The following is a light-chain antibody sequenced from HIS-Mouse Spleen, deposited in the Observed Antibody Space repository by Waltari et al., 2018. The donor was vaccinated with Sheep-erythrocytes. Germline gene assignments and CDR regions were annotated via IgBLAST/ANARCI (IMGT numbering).Light chain of an antibody. Sequence: QSALTQPRSVSGSPGQSVTISCTGTSSDVGGYNYVSWYQQHPGKAHKLMIYDVSKRPSGVPDRFPGSKSGNTASLTISGLQAEDEADYYCCSYAGSYTWVFGGGTKLTVL. CDR2: DVS. CDR1: SSDVGGYNY. J-gene: IGLJ3*02. CDR3: CSYAGSYTWV. V-gene: IGLV2-11*01.